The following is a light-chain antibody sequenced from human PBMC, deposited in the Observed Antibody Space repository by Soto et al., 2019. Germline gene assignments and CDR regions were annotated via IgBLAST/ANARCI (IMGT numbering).Light chain of an antibody. V-gene: IGKV3-20*01. CDR1: QIVSSSY. J-gene: IGKJ1*01. CDR3: QQYGSSPQT. Sequence: EIVLPQSPGTLSLSPGERATLSCRASQIVSSSYLAWYQQKPGQAPRLLIYGASSRATGIPDRFSGSGSGTDFTLTISRLEPEDFAVYYCQQYGSSPQTFGQGTKVDIK. CDR2: GAS.